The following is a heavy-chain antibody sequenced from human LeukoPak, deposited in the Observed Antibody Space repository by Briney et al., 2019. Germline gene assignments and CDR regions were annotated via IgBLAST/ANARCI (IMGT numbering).Heavy chain of an antibody. V-gene: IGHV3-30*04. D-gene: IGHD6-13*01. CDR3: ARGQSSSWYLGWFDP. CDR2: ISYDGSNK. CDR1: GFTFSSYA. Sequence: GGSLRLSCAASGFTFSSYAMHWVRQAPGKGLEWVAVISYDGSNKYYADSVKGRFTISRDNSKNTLYLQMNSLRAEDTAVYYCARGQSSSWYLGWFDPWGQGTLVTVSS. J-gene: IGHJ5*02.